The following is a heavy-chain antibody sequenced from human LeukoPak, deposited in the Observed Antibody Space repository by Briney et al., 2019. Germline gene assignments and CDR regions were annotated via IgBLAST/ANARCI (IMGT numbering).Heavy chain of an antibody. D-gene: IGHD5-12*01. Sequence: PSETLSLTCTVSGDSISGYYWSWIRQPPGKGLEWIGFIYSSGSTNYNPSLKSRVTISVDKSKNQFSLKLSSVTAADTAVYYCARATRNFDLWGRGTLVTVSS. CDR3: ARATRNFDL. J-gene: IGHJ2*01. V-gene: IGHV4-59*12. CDR2: IYSSGST. CDR1: GDSISGYY.